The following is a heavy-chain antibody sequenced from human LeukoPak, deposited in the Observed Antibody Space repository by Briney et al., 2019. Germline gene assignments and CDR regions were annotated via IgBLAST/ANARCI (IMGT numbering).Heavy chain of an antibody. CDR1: GFTFGDYG. Sequence: PGGSLRLSCTASGFTFGDYGMSWVRQAPGKGLEWVGFIRSKVYGGTTEYAASVKGRFTISRDDSKSIAYLQMNSLKTEDTAVYYCASSGYSYGYSDYYYMDVWGKGTTVTVSS. CDR3: ASSGYSYGYSDYYYMDV. J-gene: IGHJ6*03. D-gene: IGHD5-18*01. CDR2: IRSKVYGGTT. V-gene: IGHV3-49*04.